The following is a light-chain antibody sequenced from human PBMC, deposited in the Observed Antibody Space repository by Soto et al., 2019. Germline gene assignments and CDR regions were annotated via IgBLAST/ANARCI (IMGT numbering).Light chain of an antibody. CDR1: QSISIY. Sequence: DIQMTQSPSSLSASVGDRFTITGLASQSISIYLNWYQLKPGKAPNLLMYGASYLKSGVPTRFSGSGSGTDFTLTISSLQPEDFAIYYCQQTYTTPEITVGPGTRLDIK. CDR3: QQTYTTPEIT. CDR2: GAS. V-gene: IGKV1-39*01. J-gene: IGKJ5*01.